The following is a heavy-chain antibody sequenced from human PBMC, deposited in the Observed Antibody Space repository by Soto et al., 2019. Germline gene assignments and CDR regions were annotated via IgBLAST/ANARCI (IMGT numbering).Heavy chain of an antibody. Sequence: QVQLVQSGAEVKKPGASVKVSCKASGYTFTSYGISWVRQAPGQGLEWMGWISAYNGNTNYAQKLQGRVIMTTDTSTSTAYMELRSLRSDDTAVYYCARDGDPFGMVAYWYFDLWGRGTLVTVSS. V-gene: IGHV1-18*01. J-gene: IGHJ2*01. CDR3: ARDGDPFGMVAYWYFDL. CDR1: GYTFTSYG. D-gene: IGHD2-21*02. CDR2: ISAYNGNT.